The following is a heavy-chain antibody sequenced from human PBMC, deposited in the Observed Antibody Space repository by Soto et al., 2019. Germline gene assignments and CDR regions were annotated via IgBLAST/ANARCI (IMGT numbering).Heavy chain of an antibody. CDR3: ATLRGLGEVSPYFDS. V-gene: IGHV4-59*08. J-gene: IGHJ4*02. CDR2: IYYTGTT. D-gene: IGHD3-10*01. CDR1: YASINNYH. Sequence: QVQLQESGPGLLKPSETLSLTCTVSYASINNYHWTWIRQPPGKGLEWIAYIYYTGTTNFNPSLKSRVTTPMDTPKNQFSLKLRSVTASDTAVYYCATLRGLGEVSPYFDSWGQGRMVIVSS.